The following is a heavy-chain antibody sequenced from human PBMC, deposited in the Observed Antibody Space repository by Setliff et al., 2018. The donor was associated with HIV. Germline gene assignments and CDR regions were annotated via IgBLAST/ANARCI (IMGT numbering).Heavy chain of an antibody. CDR3: ARDYCGGDCYFPYYYYGMDV. Sequence: SETLSLTCTVSGGSISSSSYYWGWIRQPPGKGLEWIGSIYYSGSTYYNPSLKSRVTISVDTSKNQFSLKLSSVTAADTAVYYCARDYCGGDCYFPYYYYGMDVWGQGNPGHRLL. D-gene: IGHD2-21*02. V-gene: IGHV4-39*07. J-gene: IGHJ6*02. CDR1: GGSISSSSYY. CDR2: IYYSGST.